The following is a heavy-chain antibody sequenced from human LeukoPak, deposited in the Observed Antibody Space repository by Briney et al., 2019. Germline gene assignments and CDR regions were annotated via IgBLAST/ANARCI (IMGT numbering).Heavy chain of an antibody. D-gene: IGHD3-9*01. J-gene: IGHJ4*02. CDR1: GGSISSGDYY. Sequence: PSETLSLTCTVSGGSISSGDYYWSWIRQPPGKGLEWIGYIYYSGSTYYNPSLKSRVTISVDTSKNQFSLKLSSVSAADTAVYYCARLISLRYYDYWGQGTLVTVSS. CDR2: IYYSGST. V-gene: IGHV4-30-4*01. CDR3: ARLISLRYYDY.